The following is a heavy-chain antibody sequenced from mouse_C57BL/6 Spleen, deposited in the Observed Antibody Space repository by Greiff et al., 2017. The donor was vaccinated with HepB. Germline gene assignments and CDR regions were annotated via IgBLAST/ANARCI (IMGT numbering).Heavy chain of an antibody. Sequence: QVHVKQPGAELVRPGSSVKLSCKASGFTFTSYWMHWVQQRPIQGLEWIGNIDPSDSETPYNQKFKDKATLTVDKSSSTAYMQLSSLTSEDSAVYYCARGATVVAPYAMDDWGQGTSVTVSS. D-gene: IGHD1-1*01. V-gene: IGHV1-52*01. CDR3: ARGATVVAPYAMDD. J-gene: IGHJ4*01. CDR2: IDPSDSET. CDR1: GFTFTSYW.